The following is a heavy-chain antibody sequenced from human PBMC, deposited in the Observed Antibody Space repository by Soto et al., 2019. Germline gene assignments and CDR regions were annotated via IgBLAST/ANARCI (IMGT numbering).Heavy chain of an antibody. V-gene: IGHV1-69*13. CDR2: IIPIFGTA. Sequence: SVKVSCQASGGTFSSYAISWVRQAPGQGLEWMGGIIPIFGTANYAQKFQGRVTITADESTSTAYMELSSLRSEDTAVYYCARDQATVVVVSDGMDVWGQGTTVTVSS. D-gene: IGHD2-15*01. CDR3: ARDQATVVVVSDGMDV. J-gene: IGHJ6*02. CDR1: GGTFSSYA.